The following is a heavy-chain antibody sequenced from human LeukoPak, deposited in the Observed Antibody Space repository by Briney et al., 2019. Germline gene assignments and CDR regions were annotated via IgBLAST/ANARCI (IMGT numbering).Heavy chain of an antibody. V-gene: IGHV3-30*02. Sequence: TGGSLRLSCAASGFTFSDLGMHWVRQAPGKGLEWVAFIRYDGSTRSYADSVKGRFTISRDNARNSLYLQMNSLRAEDTALYYCARDPRDRSGYYYANYWGQGALVTVSS. CDR2: IRYDGSTR. CDR1: GFTFSDLG. D-gene: IGHD3-22*01. CDR3: ARDPRDRSGYYYANY. J-gene: IGHJ4*02.